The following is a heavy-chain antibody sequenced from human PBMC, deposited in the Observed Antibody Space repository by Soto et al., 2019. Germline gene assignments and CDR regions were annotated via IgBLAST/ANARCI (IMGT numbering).Heavy chain of an antibody. J-gene: IGHJ6*03. CDR2: INHSGST. D-gene: IGHD2-2*01. CDR1: GGSFIGYY. Sequence: ASETLSLTCAVYGGSFIGYYWSWIRQPPWKGLEWIGEINHSGSTNYNPSLKSRVTISVDTSKNQFSLKLSSATAADTAVYYCARGFVVVPAAERGYYYMDVWGKGTTVTDS. V-gene: IGHV4-34*01. CDR3: ARGFVVVPAAERGYYYMDV.